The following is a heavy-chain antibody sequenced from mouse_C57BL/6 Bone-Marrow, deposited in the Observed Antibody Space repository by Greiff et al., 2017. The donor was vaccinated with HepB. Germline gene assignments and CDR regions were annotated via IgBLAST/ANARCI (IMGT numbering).Heavy chain of an antibody. Sequence: QVQLQQPGAELVRPGSSVKLSCKASGYTFTSYWMDWVKQRPGQGLEWIGNIYPSDSETHYNQKFKDKATLTVDKSSSTSYLQLSSLTSEDSAVYYCARSSIIQYYIDYWGQGTTLTVSS. CDR1: GYTFTSYW. CDR2: IYPSDSET. V-gene: IGHV1-61*01. CDR3: ARSSIIQYYIDY. J-gene: IGHJ2*01. D-gene: IGHD1-1*01.